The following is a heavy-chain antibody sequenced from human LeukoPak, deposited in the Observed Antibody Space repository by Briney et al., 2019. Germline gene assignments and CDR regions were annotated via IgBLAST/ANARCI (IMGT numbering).Heavy chain of an antibody. CDR2: IYKDGRT. CDR3: AKSLTYYHENSDSI. CDR1: RFVVSTNY. Sequence: GGSLRLSCAASRFVVSTNYMTWVRQPPGKGLEWVSVIYKDGRTFYTDSVKGRFTISRDNSKNTAYLQMSSLRVEDTAVYYCAKSLTYYHENSDSIWGQGTLVTVSS. J-gene: IGHJ4*02. V-gene: IGHV3-53*01. D-gene: IGHD3-22*01.